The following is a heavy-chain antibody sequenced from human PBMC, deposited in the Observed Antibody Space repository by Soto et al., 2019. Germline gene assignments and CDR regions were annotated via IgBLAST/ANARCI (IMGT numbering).Heavy chain of an antibody. CDR2: ITSDGRT. V-gene: IGHV3-23*01. D-gene: IGHD4-17*01. CDR1: GFTFSSYA. CDR3: AKDYSTVTTDPLSVVLFDY. J-gene: IGHJ4*02. Sequence: GSLRPSCAASGFTFSSYAMSWVRQAPGKGLEWVSIITSDGRTYYADSVKGRFTISRDNSKNTVYLQMNSLRAEDTAVYYCAKDYSTVTTDPLSVVLFDYWGQGALVTV.